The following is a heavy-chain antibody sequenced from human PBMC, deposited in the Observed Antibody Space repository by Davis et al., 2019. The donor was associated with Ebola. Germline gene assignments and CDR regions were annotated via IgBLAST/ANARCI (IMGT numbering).Heavy chain of an antibody. J-gene: IGHJ3*02. CDR3: ARGPLSATTRIDM. V-gene: IGHV3-48*02. CDR1: GFTFNKYN. CDR2: ISSGGSAI. Sequence: GESLKISCAASGFTFNKYNMNWVRLAPGKGLEWISYISSGGSAIYYADSVKGRFTISRDNAKNSLYLQMNRLRDEDTAVYYCARGPLSATTRIDMWGQGTMVTVSS. D-gene: IGHD4-17*01.